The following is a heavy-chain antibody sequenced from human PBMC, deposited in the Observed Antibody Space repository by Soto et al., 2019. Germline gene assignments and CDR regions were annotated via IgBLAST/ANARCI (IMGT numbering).Heavy chain of an antibody. CDR2: IYPGDSDT. D-gene: IGHD7-27*01. V-gene: IGHV5-51*01. CDR3: ARRTELTGSLDV. CDR1: GYSFATYW. Sequence: HGESLKISCKGSGYSFATYWIGWVRQMPGKGLEWMGIIYPGDSDTKYSPSFQGQVTISADKSISTAYLQWSSLKASDTAMYYCARRTELTGSLDVWGQGTTVTVSS. J-gene: IGHJ6*02.